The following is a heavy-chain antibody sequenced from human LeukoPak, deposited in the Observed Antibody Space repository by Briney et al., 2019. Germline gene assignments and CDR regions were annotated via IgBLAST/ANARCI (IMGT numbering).Heavy chain of an antibody. CDR2: INAGNGNT. D-gene: IGHD3-10*01. Sequence: ASVKVSCKASGYTFTSYAMHRVRQAPGQRLEWMGWINAGNGNTKYSQKFQGRVTITRDTSASTAYMELSSLRSEDTAVYYCARDPVLLWFGEFDYWGQGTLVTVSS. CDR3: ARDPVLLWFGEFDY. J-gene: IGHJ4*02. CDR1: GYTFTSYA. V-gene: IGHV1-3*01.